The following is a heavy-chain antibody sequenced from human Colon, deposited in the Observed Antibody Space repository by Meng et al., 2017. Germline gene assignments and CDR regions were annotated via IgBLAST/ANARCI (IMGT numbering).Heavy chain of an antibody. Sequence: QLQLQESGPGLAKPSETLSLTCTVSGGSISSTAYYWGWVRQSPGVGLQWIGVIYYSGTTTYSPSLKSRVTISVDTSKNHFSLQLTSVTASDTGVYYCASNVDTEKDIFDLWGQGTLVTVSS. V-gene: IGHV4-39*02. J-gene: IGHJ4*02. D-gene: IGHD2-15*01. CDR1: GGSISSTAYY. CDR3: ASNVDTEKDIFDL. CDR2: IYYSGTT.